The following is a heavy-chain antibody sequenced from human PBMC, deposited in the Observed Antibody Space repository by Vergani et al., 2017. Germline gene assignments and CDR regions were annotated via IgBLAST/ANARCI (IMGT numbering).Heavy chain of an antibody. V-gene: IGHV3-15*01. CDR1: GFIFSHSP. J-gene: IGHJ6*02. Sequence: EVQLLESGGGLVQPGGSLRLSCAASGFIFSHSPMNWVRQAPGKGLEWVGRIKSKTDGWTTDYAAPVKGRFTISRDDSKNTLYLQMNSLRAEDTAVYYCARDSVVVPAALGSSYPFLHYYGMDVWGQGTTVTVSS. D-gene: IGHD2-2*01. CDR2: IKSKTDGWTT. CDR3: ARDSVVVPAALGSSYPFLHYYGMDV.